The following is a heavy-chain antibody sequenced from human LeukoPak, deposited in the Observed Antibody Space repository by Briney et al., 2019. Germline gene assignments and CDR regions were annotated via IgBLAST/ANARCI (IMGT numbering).Heavy chain of an antibody. CDR2: ISSSSSYI. CDR3: ARVGYSSSWYFDY. Sequence: PGGSLRLSCAASGFTFSSYSMNWVRQAPGKGLEWVSSISSSSSYIYYADSVKGRFTISRDNAKNSLYLQMNSLRAEDTAVYYCARVGYSSSWYFDYWGQGTLVTVSS. V-gene: IGHV3-21*01. D-gene: IGHD6-13*01. J-gene: IGHJ4*02. CDR1: GFTFSSYS.